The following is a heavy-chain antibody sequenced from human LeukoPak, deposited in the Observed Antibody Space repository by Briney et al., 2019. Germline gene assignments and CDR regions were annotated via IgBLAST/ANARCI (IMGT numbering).Heavy chain of an antibody. J-gene: IGHJ5*02. CDR1: GGSISSTNYF. CDR3: ATTYYYDSSGYYYTGRTNDYRLNWFDP. D-gene: IGHD3-22*01. CDR2: VHYSGST. Sequence: SETLSLTCTVSGGSISSTNYFWGWIRQPPGKGLEWIGTVHYSGSTSSNPSLKSRVTISVDSSKNQFSLKLSSVTAADTAVYYCATTYYYDSSGYYYTGRTNDYRLNWFDPWGQGTLVTVSS. V-gene: IGHV4-39*01.